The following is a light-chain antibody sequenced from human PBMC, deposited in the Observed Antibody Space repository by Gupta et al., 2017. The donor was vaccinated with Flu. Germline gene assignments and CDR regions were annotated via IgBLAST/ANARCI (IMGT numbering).Light chain of an antibody. V-gene: IGLV3-1*01. CDR3: QAEDSNTLFV. CDR2: EDN. J-gene: IGLJ1*01. Sequence: SELTQPPSVSVSPGQTASITCSGNKVGDKYASWYQQKPGQSPVLVIYEDNKRPAGIPDRFCASNAGNTATLTIRVTQEVEDADYYYQAEDSNTLFVFGTGTKVTVL. CDR1: KVGDKY.